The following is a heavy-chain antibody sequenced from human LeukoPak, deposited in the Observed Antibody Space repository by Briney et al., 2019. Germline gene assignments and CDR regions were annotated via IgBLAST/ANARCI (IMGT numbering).Heavy chain of an antibody. V-gene: IGHV3-66*02. Sequence: GGSLRLSCAASGFDVSSKYMSWIRQAPGKGLEWVAVIYSGGTTHYADSVKGRFTIPRDNSKNTLYLQMNSLRAEDTAVYYCARGADLVVAAPTYFDYWGQGTLVTVSS. CDR2: IYSGGTT. J-gene: IGHJ4*02. CDR3: ARGADLVVAAPTYFDY. CDR1: GFDVSSKY. D-gene: IGHD2-15*01.